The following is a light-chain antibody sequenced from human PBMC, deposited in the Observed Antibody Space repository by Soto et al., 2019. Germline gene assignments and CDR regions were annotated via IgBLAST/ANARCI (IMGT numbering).Light chain of an antibody. CDR2: DAS. J-gene: IGKJ1*01. Sequence: EIVLTQSPATLSLSPGERATLYCRASQSVSSSLAWYQQKPGQAPRLLIYDASNRATGIPVRFSGGGSGTDFTLTISSLEPEDFAVYYCQKRSNWPGTFGQGTKVEIK. CDR3: QKRSNWPGT. CDR1: QSVSSS. V-gene: IGKV3-11*01.